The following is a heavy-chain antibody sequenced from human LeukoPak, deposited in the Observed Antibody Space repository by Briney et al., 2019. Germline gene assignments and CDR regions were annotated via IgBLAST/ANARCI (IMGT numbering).Heavy chain of an antibody. D-gene: IGHD3-22*01. CDR1: GYTFIGYY. V-gene: IGHV1-2*06. CDR2: INPNNGGT. J-gene: IGHJ4*02. CDR3: AVYYFDNFKY. Sequence: GASVKVSCKTSGYTFIGYYMHWVRQAPGQGLEWVGRINPNNGGTNYAQRFQGRVTMTRDTSLSTAYMDLSSLRSDDTAVYYCAVYYFDNFKYWGQGTLVTVSS.